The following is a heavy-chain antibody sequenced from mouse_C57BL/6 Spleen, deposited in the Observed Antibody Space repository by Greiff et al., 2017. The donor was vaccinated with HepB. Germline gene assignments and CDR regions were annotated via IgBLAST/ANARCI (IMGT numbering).Heavy chain of an antibody. CDR2: IDPSDSYT. CDR3: ARAAVDY. CDR1: GYTFTSYW. Sequence: QVQLQQPGAELVKPGASVKLSCKASGYTFTSYWMQWVKQRPGQGLEWIGEIDPSDSYTNYNQKFKGKATLTVDTSSSTAYMQLSSLTSEDSAVYYCARAAVDYWDQGTTLTVSS. V-gene: IGHV1-50*01. J-gene: IGHJ2*01.